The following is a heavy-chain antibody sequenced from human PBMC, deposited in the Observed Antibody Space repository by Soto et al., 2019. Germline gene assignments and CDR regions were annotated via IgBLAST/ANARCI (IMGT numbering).Heavy chain of an antibody. CDR2: MGTTDTYI. CDR3: GRVAYSTSWTPDY. Sequence: PGESLKISCAASGFTFSAYSMNWVRQAPGKGLEWVASMGTTDTYIYYADSVKGRFTISRDNAQNSLYLQMNSLRAEDTAVYYCGRVAYSTSWTPDYLGPGTLVTVSS. J-gene: IGHJ4*02. CDR1: GFTFSAYS. D-gene: IGHD2-21*01. V-gene: IGHV3-21*06.